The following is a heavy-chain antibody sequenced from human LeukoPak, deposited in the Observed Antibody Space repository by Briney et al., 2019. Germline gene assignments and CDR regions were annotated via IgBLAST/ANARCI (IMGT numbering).Heavy chain of an antibody. CDR1: GFTFSSYS. J-gene: IGHJ4*02. CDR3: ARDESLVRGAAFDY. Sequence: PGGSLRLSCAASGFTFSSYSMNWVRQAPGKGLEWVSYISSSSNYINYADSVKGRFTISRDNAKNSLYLQMNSLRAEDTAVYYCARDESLVRGAAFDYWGQGTLVTVCS. V-gene: IGHV3-21*01. D-gene: IGHD3-10*01. CDR2: ISSSSNYI.